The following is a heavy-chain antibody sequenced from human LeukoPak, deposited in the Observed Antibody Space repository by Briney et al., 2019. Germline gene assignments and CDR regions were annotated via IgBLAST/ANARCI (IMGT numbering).Heavy chain of an antibody. J-gene: IGHJ4*02. Sequence: ASVKVSCKASGYTFTNSDINWVRQAPGQGLEWMGWMNTKTGNTGFAQKLQGRVTTSMDTSITTAYMEVTSLRSEDTAVYYCVAMLYWGQGTLVTVSS. V-gene: IGHV1-8*01. CDR3: VAMLY. D-gene: IGHD3-16*01. CDR1: GYTFTNSD. CDR2: MNTKTGNT.